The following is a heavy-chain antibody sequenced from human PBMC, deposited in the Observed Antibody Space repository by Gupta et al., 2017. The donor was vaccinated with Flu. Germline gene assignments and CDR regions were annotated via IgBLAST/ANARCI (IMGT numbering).Heavy chain of an antibody. V-gene: IGHV4-59*01. D-gene: IGHD5-24*01. CDR1: GGSISSYY. CDR3: ARVGGRWLQIDY. Sequence: QVQLQESGPGLVTPSETLSLTCTVSGGSISSYYWRWIRQPPGKGLEWIGYIYYSGSTNYNPSLKSRVTISVDTSKNQFSLKLSSVTAADTAVYYCARVGGRWLQIDYWGQGTLVTVSS. J-gene: IGHJ4*02. CDR2: IYYSGST.